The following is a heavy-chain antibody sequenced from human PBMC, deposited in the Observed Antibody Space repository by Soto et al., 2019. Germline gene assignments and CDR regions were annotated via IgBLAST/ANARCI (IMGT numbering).Heavy chain of an antibody. D-gene: IGHD3-3*01. CDR3: ARDHDFWSGYDYYSYYGMDV. Sequence: QVQLVESGGGVVQPGRSLRLSCAASGFTFSSYGMHWVRQAPGKGLEWVAVIWYDGSNKYYADSVKGRFTISRDNSKNTLYLQMNSLRAEDTAVYYCARDHDFWSGYDYYSYYGMDVWGQGTTVTVSS. V-gene: IGHV3-33*01. J-gene: IGHJ6*02. CDR2: IWYDGSNK. CDR1: GFTFSSYG.